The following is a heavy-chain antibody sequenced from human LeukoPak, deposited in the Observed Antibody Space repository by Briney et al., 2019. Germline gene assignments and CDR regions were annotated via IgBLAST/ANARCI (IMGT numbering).Heavy chain of an antibody. D-gene: IGHD4-11*01. CDR2: IYSRGDT. J-gene: IGHJ4*02. Sequence: GGSLRLSCAASEFTVSSNYMSWVRQAPGKGLEWVSVIYSRGDTYYADSVKGRFTISRDNSKNTLYLQMNSLRAEDTAMYYCARSNCDSCYLGVWYYFDYWGEGTLASVSS. CDR3: ARSNCDSCYLGVWYYFDY. CDR1: EFTVSSNY. V-gene: IGHV3-66*01.